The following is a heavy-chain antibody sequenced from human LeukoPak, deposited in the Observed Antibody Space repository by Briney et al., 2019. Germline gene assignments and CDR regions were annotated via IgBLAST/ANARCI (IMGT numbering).Heavy chain of an antibody. CDR2: FDPEDGET. Sequence: ASVKVSCKVSGYTLTELSMHWVRQAPGKGLEWMGGFDPEDGETIYAQKLQGRVTMTTDTSTSTAYMELRSLRSDDTAVYYCAREEYSSSWYDYWGQGTLVTVSS. CDR1: GYTLTELS. CDR3: AREEYSSSWYDY. V-gene: IGHV1-24*01. J-gene: IGHJ4*02. D-gene: IGHD6-13*01.